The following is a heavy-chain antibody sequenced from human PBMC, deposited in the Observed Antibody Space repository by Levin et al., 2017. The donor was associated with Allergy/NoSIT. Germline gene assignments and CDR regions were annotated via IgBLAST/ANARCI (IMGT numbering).Heavy chain of an antibody. V-gene: IGHV7-4-1*02. J-gene: IGHJ4*02. D-gene: IGHD2-15*01. CDR2: INTNTGNP. CDR1: GYTFTNYA. Sequence: AASVKVSCKASGYTFTNYAINWVRQAPGQGLEWMGWINTNTGNPTYAQGFTGRFVFSLDTSVSTAYLQISSLKADDTAVYYCARPVGYCTGGRCYPEDWGQGTLVTVSS. CDR3: ARPVGYCTGGRCYPED.